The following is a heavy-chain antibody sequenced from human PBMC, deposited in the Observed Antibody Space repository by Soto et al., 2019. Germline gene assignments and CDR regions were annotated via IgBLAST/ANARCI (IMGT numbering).Heavy chain of an antibody. J-gene: IGHJ4*02. D-gene: IGHD2-8*02. Sequence: QVQLVESGGGLVKPGGSLRLSCAASGFTFSDYYVSWVRQAPGKGLEWVSYISTSSDYIKYSDSVKGRFTISRDNAKNSLYLQMNGLRAEDTAVYYCARDAEPDTPLVDPFDYWGLGTLVTVSS. V-gene: IGHV3-11*05. CDR3: ARDAEPDTPLVDPFDY. CDR2: ISTSSDYI. CDR1: GFTFSDYY.